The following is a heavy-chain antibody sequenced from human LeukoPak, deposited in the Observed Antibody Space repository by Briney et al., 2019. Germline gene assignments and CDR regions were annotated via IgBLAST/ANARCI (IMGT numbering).Heavy chain of an antibody. CDR2: INPSGGST. CDR3: ARAYYHDSSDYYFPLDY. CDR1: GYTFTSYY. D-gene: IGHD3-22*01. Sequence: ASVKVSCKASGYTFTSYYMHWVRQAPVQGLEWMGIINPSGGSTTYAQKFQGRVTMTRDTSTSTVYMELSSLRSEDTAVYYCARAYYHDSSDYYFPLDYWGQGTLVTVSS. J-gene: IGHJ4*02. V-gene: IGHV1-46*01.